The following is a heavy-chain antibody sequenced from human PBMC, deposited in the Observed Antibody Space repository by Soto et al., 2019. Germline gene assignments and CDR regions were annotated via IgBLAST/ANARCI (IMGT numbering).Heavy chain of an antibody. V-gene: IGHV3-15*07. CDR1: VFTFSNAW. CDR2: IEIKTDGGTT. Sequence: PGGSLRLSCAASVFTFSNAWMNWVRQAPGKWLEWFGRIEIKTDGGTTDYAAPVXXRFTISRYDSEXTLYLXINSLKTEDTAVYYCTTEPNFDPWRQGTLVTVSS. J-gene: IGHJ5*02. CDR3: TTEPNFDP.